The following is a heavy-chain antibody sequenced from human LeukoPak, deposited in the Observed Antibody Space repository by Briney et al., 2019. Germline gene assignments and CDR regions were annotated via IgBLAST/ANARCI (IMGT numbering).Heavy chain of an antibody. CDR1: GFTFSSYG. D-gene: IGHD3-9*01. CDR3: ARAWDILNRTSPFRFDP. Sequence: LPGGSLRLSCAASGFTFSSYGMHWVRQAPGKGLEWVAVIWYDGSNKYYADSVKGRFTISRDNSKNTLYLQMNSLRAEDTAVYYCARAWDILNRTSPFRFDPWGQGTLVTVSS. CDR2: IWYDGSNK. V-gene: IGHV3-33*01. J-gene: IGHJ5*02.